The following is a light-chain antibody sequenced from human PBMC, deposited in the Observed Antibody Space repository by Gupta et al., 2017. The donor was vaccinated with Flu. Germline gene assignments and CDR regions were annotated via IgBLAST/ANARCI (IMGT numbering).Light chain of an antibody. Sequence: SYVVTQPPSVSVAPGQTARLTCGGNNIGSESVHWYQQKPGQAPVLVVYDDVDRPSGIPKRFSGSNSGNTATLTISRVEAEDEADYYCQVWHTGGSQTVFGGGTQLTVL. J-gene: IGLJ7*01. CDR2: DDV. V-gene: IGLV3-21*02. CDR1: NIGSES. CDR3: QVWHTGGSQTV.